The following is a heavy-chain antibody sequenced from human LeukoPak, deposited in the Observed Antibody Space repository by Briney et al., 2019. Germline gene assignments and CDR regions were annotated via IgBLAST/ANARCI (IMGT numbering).Heavy chain of an antibody. CDR1: GGTFSSYA. Sequence: GASVKVSCKASGGTFSSYAISWVRQAPGQGLEWMGGIIPIFGTANYAQKFQGRVTITADESTSTAYMELSSLRSEDTAVYYCASVPYCSSTSCYAWFDPWGQGTLVTVSS. CDR3: ASVPYCSSTSCYAWFDP. CDR2: IIPIFGTA. V-gene: IGHV1-69*01. J-gene: IGHJ5*02. D-gene: IGHD2-2*01.